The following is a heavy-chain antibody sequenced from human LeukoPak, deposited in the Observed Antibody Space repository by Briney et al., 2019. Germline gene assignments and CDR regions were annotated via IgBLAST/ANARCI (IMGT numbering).Heavy chain of an antibody. CDR2: INPSGGST. Sequence: ASVKVSCKASGYNFISYYMHWVRHAPGQGLEWMGIINPSGGSTSYAQKFQDRVTMTRDTSTSTVSMELSSLKSEDTAVYYCAREDVVLVDAVRYYYYGMDVWGQGTTVTVSS. D-gene: IGHD2-8*01. CDR3: AREDVVLVDAVRYYYYGMDV. J-gene: IGHJ6*02. CDR1: GYNFISYY. V-gene: IGHV1-46*01.